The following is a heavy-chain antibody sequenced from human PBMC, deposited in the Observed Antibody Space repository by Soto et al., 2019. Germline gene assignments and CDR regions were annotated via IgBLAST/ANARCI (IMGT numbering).Heavy chain of an antibody. CDR2: INSDGSST. Sequence: EVQLVESGGGLVQPGGSLRLSCAASGFTFSSYWMHWVRQAPGKGLVWVSRINSDGSSTSYADSVKGRFTISRDNAKNTLYLQMNSLRAEDTAVYYCARWGRDYGSGSYSYYFDYWGQGTLVTVSS. CDR3: ARWGRDYGSGSYSYYFDY. V-gene: IGHV3-74*01. J-gene: IGHJ4*02. CDR1: GFTFSSYW. D-gene: IGHD3-10*01.